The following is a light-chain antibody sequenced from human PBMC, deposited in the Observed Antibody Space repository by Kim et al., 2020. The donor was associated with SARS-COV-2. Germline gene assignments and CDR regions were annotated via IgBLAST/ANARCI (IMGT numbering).Light chain of an antibody. CDR1: QDFVNY. CDR2: TAS. CDR3: QKCNSAPWT. J-gene: IGKJ1*01. V-gene: IGKV1-27*01. Sequence: ASVGDRVTLPCRASQDFVNYLAWFQLKPGKAPRLLFYTASALQPGVPSRFSGSGSGTDFTLTVTSLQPEDVATYSCQKCNSAPWTFGQGTKVDIK.